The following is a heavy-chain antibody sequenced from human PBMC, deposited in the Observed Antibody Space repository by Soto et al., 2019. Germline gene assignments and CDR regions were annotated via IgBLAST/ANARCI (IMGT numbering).Heavy chain of an antibody. CDR1: DYIFLAYG. V-gene: IGHV1-18*01. CDR2: ISPKFGRT. Sequence: QVQLVQSGPEVKKAGASVKVSCTAPTDYIFLAYGFDWVRQAPGQGLEWMGWISPKFGRTNYARTLQDRFTMTTDVTTNSVAMELRDLRSDDTAVYYCARDDGNGGSCDGGHYLDLWGRGTPSSVSS. J-gene: IGHJ2*01. D-gene: IGHD2-15*01. CDR3: ARDDGNGGSCDGGHYLDL.